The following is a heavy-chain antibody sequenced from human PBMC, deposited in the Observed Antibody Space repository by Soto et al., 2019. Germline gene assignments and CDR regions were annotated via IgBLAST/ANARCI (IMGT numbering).Heavy chain of an antibody. CDR3: ARDSDYSNPRAWFYRMAV. CDR1: GGSISSGDYY. J-gene: IGHJ6*02. D-gene: IGHD4-4*01. CDR2: IYYSGST. Sequence: SETLSLTCTVSGGSISSGDYYWSWIRQPPGKGLEWIGYIYYSGSTYYNPSLKSRVTISVDTSKNQFSLKLSSVTAADTAVYYCARDSDYSNPRAWFYRMAVWGQGTTVTVSS. V-gene: IGHV4-30-4*01.